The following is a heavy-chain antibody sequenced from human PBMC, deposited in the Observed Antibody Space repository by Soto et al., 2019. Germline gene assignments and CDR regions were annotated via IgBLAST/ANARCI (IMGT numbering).Heavy chain of an antibody. D-gene: IGHD6-6*01. Sequence: ASVKVSCKASGYTFTGYYMHWVRQAPGQGLEWMGWINPNSGGTNYAQKFQGRVTMTRDTSISAAYMELSRLRSDDTAVYYCARVWSSSPHYYYYGMDVWGQGTTVTVSS. V-gene: IGHV1-2*02. CDR3: ARVWSSSPHYYYYGMDV. J-gene: IGHJ6*02. CDR2: INPNSGGT. CDR1: GYTFTGYY.